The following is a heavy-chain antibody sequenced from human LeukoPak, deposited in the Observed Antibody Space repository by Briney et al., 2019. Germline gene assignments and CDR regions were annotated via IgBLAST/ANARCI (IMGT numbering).Heavy chain of an antibody. Sequence: PSETLSLTCAAYGGSFSGYYWSWIRQPPGKGLEWIGEINHSGSTNYNPSLKSRVTISVDTSKNQFSLKLSSVTAADTAVYYCARAKITIFGVVIIPPYFDYWGQGTLVTVSS. CDR1: GGSFSGYY. D-gene: IGHD3-3*01. J-gene: IGHJ4*02. V-gene: IGHV4-34*01. CDR2: INHSGST. CDR3: ARAKITIFGVVIIPPYFDY.